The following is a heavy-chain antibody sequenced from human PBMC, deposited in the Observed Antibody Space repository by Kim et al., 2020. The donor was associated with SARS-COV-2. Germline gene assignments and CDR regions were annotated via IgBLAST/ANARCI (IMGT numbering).Heavy chain of an antibody. CDR1: GYSFTSYW. CDR2: IYPGDSDT. V-gene: IGHV5-51*01. Sequence: GESLKISCKGSGYSFTSYWIGWVRQMPGKGLEWMGIIYPGDSDTRYSPSFQGQVTISADKSISTAYLQWSSLKASDTAMYYCARLAGYSYGYRGGFQYYVDYWGQGTLVTVSS. D-gene: IGHD5-18*01. CDR3: ARLAGYSYGYRGGFQYYVDY. J-gene: IGHJ4*02.